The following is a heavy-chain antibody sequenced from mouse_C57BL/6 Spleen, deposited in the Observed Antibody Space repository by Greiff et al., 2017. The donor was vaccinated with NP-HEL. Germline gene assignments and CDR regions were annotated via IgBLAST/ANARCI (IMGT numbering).Heavy chain of an antibody. Sequence: EVKLVESGGGLVKPGGSLKLSCAASGFTFSDYGMHWVRQAPEKGLEWVAYISSGSSTIYYADTVKGRFTISRDNAKNTLFLQMTSLRSEDTAMYYCARWDYRNVDAMDYWGQGTSVTVSS. CDR2: ISSGSSTI. CDR3: ARWDYRNVDAMDY. V-gene: IGHV5-17*01. CDR1: GFTFSDYG. J-gene: IGHJ4*01. D-gene: IGHD2-14*01.